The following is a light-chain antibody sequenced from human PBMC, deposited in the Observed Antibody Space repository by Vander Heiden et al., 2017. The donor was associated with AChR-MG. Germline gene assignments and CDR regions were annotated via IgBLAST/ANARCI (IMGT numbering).Light chain of an antibody. CDR1: QSLSKN. J-gene: IGKJ1*01. CDR2: DAF. Sequence: EIVFTQSPATLSLSPGERATLSCRASQSLSKNLAWYQQKPGQAPRLLIYDAFNRAGGIPARFSGSGSGTDFTLTISRLEPEDFAVYYCQQRSNWPPTWTFGQGTRVEI. V-gene: IGKV3-11*01. CDR3: QQRSNWPPTWT.